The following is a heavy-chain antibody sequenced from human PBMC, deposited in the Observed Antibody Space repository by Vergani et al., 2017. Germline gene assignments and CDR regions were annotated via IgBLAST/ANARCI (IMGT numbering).Heavy chain of an antibody. J-gene: IGHJ6*03. D-gene: IGHD4-23*01. CDR3: ASNPRWPDYYYYYMDV. CDR1: GFTFSSYA. V-gene: IGHV3-23*04. Sequence: EVQLVESGGHLVQPGGSLTLSCAASGFTFSSYAMSWVRPAPGKGLEWVSAISGSGGSTYYADSVKGRFNISRDNSKNTLYLQMNSLRAEDTAVYYCASNPRWPDYYYYYMDVWGKGTTVTVSS. CDR2: ISGSGGST.